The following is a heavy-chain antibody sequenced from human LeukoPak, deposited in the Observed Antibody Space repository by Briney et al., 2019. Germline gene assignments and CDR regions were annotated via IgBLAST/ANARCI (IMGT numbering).Heavy chain of an antibody. D-gene: IGHD2-2*03. J-gene: IGHJ4*02. CDR3: ARVYLQGWIDY. Sequence: GGSLRLSCAASGFTFSSYEMNWVRQAPGKGLEWVSYISSSGSTIYYADSVKGRFTISRDNAKNSLYLQMNSLRAEDTAVYYCARVYLQGWIDYWGQGTLVTVFS. CDR1: GFTFSSYE. V-gene: IGHV3-48*03. CDR2: ISSSGSTI.